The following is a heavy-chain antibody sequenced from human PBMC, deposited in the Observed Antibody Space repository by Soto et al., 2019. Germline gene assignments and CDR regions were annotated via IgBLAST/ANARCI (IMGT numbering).Heavy chain of an antibody. Sequence: PSQTLSLTCAISGDSVSSNSAAWNWIWQSPSRGLEWLGRTYYRSKWYNDYAVSVKSRITINPDTSKNQFSLQLNSVTPEDTAVYYCARVLGIAAAGHDPFAIWGQGTMVTGSS. CDR1: GDSVSSNSAA. V-gene: IGHV6-1*01. CDR2: TYYRSKWYN. D-gene: IGHD6-13*01. J-gene: IGHJ3*02. CDR3: ARVLGIAAAGHDPFAI.